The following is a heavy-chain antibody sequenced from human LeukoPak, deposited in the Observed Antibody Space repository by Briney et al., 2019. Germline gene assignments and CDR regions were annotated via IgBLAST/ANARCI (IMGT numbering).Heavy chain of an antibody. J-gene: IGHJ3*02. D-gene: IGHD3-22*01. CDR1: GFTFSSYW. V-gene: IGHV3-7*01. CDR3: ARGGKTYYYDSSGYYLDAFDI. CDR2: IKQDGSEK. Sequence: GGSLRLSCAASGFTFSSYWMGWVRQAPGKGLEWVANIKQDGSEKYYVDSVKGRFTISRDNAKNSLYLQMNSLRAEDTAVYYCARGGKTYYYDSSGYYLDAFDIWGQGTMVTVSS.